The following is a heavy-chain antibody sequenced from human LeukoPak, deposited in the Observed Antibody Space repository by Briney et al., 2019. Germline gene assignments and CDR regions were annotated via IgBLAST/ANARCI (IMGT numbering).Heavy chain of an antibody. Sequence: GGSLRLSCAASGFTFSSYAMSWVRQAPGKGLEWVSAISGSGGSTYYADSVKGRFTISRDNSKNTLYLQMNSLRAEDTAVYYCAKEEGYYYDSGGYYVEYFQHWGQGTLVTVSS. CDR3: AKEEGYYYDSGGYYVEYFQH. CDR2: ISGSGGST. J-gene: IGHJ1*01. V-gene: IGHV3-23*01. CDR1: GFTFSSYA. D-gene: IGHD3-22*01.